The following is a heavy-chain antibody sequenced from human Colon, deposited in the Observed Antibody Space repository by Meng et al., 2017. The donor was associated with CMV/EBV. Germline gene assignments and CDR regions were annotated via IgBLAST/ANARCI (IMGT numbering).Heavy chain of an antibody. CDR3: VRGRVVGGG. Sequence: KVSCKTSGYSFTMYDTYWVRQASGQGLEWMGWMNPDSGHTAYAQKFQGRITMTRDTSVTTAYLEITSLRSDDTAVYYCVRGRVVGGGWGQGTLVTVSS. V-gene: IGHV1-8*01. D-gene: IGHD2-21*01. CDR2: MNPDSGHT. J-gene: IGHJ4*02. CDR1: GYSFTMYD.